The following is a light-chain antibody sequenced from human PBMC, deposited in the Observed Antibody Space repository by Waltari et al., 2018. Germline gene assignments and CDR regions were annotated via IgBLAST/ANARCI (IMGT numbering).Light chain of an antibody. V-gene: IGKV3-11*01. CDR3: YQHSSGYS. J-gene: IGKJ2*03. CDR1: QSVSSY. Sequence: VILTQSPATLSLSPGERATLSCRASQSVSSYLAWYQQKPGQAPRLLIHSASSRATGIPDRFSGSGSGTEFTLTISSLEPEDGGVYHCYQHSSGYSFGQGTKVESK. CDR2: SAS.